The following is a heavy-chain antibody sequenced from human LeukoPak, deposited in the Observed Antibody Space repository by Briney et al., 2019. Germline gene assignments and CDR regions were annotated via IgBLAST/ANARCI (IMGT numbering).Heavy chain of an antibody. CDR3: ARSSRELGGYGPWELMPPFDY. V-gene: IGHV3-48*01. D-gene: IGHD1-7*01. CDR1: GFTFSDYS. J-gene: IGHJ4*02. CDR2: ISLSSSFI. Sequence: GGSLRLSCEVSGFTFSDYSMSWVRQAPGKGLEWVSYISLSSSFIYYADSVKGRFTISRDNARNSLYLQMNSLRAEDTAVYYCARSSRELGGYGPWELMPPFDYWGQGTLVTVSS.